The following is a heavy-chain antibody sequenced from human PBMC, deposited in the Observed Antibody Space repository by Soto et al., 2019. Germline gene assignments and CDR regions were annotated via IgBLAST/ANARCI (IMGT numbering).Heavy chain of an antibody. D-gene: IGHD3-22*01. CDR2: IYSGGST. Sequence: GGSLRLSCAASGFTVRSNYMSWVRQAPGKGLEWVSVIYSGGSTYYADSVKGRFTISRDNSKNTLYLQMNSLRAEDTAVYYCARGPSNPGSGYYYDYWGQGTLVTVS. J-gene: IGHJ4*02. V-gene: IGHV3-53*01. CDR1: GFTVRSNY. CDR3: ARGPSNPGSGYYYDY.